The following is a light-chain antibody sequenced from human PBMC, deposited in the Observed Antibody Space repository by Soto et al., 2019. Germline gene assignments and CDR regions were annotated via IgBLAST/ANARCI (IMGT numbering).Light chain of an antibody. Sequence: DIVLTQSPATLSLSPGDRATLSCRASQSVSSYLTWYQQKPGQAPRLLIYDASNRATGIPARFSGSGSGTDLTLTISSLEPEDFAVYYCQQRSNWPPMYTFGQGTKLEIK. CDR2: DAS. CDR3: QQRSNWPPMYT. CDR1: QSVSSY. J-gene: IGKJ2*01. V-gene: IGKV3-11*01.